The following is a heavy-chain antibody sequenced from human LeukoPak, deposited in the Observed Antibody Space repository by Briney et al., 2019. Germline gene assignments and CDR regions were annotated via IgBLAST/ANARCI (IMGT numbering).Heavy chain of an antibody. CDR1: GFTFSSYA. CDR2: ISYDGSNK. D-gene: IGHD1-26*01. V-gene: IGHV3-30-3*01. Sequence: GRSLRLSCAASGFTFSSYAMHWVRQAPGKGLEWVAVISYDGSNKYYADSVKGRFTISRDNSKNTLYLQMNSLRAEDTAVYYCAAEVGATAAFDYWGQGTLVTVSS. CDR3: AAEVGATAAFDY. J-gene: IGHJ4*02.